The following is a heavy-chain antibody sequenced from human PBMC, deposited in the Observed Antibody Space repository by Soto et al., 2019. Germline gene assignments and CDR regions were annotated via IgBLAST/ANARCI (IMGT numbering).Heavy chain of an antibody. CDR2: IIPVFGRV. CDR3: ARGSYASNVFIMDV. Sequence: QVQLVQSGPEVKKTGTSVKVSCKASGGTFSSRAISWVRQAPGQGLEWMGGIIPVFGRVNYAEKFQDRVTITADESTGTVYMELSSLRSEDTALYYCARGSYASNVFIMDVWGQGTTVTVSS. J-gene: IGHJ6*02. V-gene: IGHV1-69*01. CDR1: GGTFSSRA. D-gene: IGHD2-2*01.